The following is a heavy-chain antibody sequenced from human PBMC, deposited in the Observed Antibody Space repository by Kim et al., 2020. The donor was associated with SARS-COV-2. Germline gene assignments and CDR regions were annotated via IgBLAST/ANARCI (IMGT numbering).Heavy chain of an antibody. CDR2: IWYDGSNK. D-gene: IGHD2-15*01. V-gene: IGHV3-33*01. CDR3: ARDVVSSSVVAATPSSYGMDV. J-gene: IGHJ6*02. CDR1: GFTFSSYG. Sequence: GGSLRLSCAASGFTFSSYGMHWVRQAPGKGLEWVAVIWYDGSNKYYADSVKGRFTISRDNSKNTLYLQMNSLRAEDTAVYYCARDVVSSSVVAATPSSYGMDVWGQGTTVTVSS.